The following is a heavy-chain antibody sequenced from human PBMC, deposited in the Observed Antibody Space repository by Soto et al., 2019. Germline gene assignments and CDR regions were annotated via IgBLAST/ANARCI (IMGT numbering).Heavy chain of an antibody. J-gene: IGHJ4*02. D-gene: IGHD5-18*01. CDR2: IFWNDDE. CDR3: VHTGYSYDPFGY. V-gene: IGHV2-5*01. CDR1: GFSLTTSGVG. Sequence: QITLKESGPTLVKPTQTLTLTCTFSGFSLTTSGVGVGWIRQPPGKALEWLALIFWNDDERYSPSLKSRLTITKDTSKNQVVLTMTNMDPVDTATYYSVHTGYSYDPFGYWGRGTLVTVSS.